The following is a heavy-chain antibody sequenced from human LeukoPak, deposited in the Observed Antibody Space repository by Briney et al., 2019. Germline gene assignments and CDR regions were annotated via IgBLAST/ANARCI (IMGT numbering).Heavy chain of an antibody. CDR3: AKDVNHIAAAGTGLYFDY. V-gene: IGHV3-30*18. J-gene: IGHJ4*02. Sequence: GGSLRLSCAASGFTFSSYGMHWVRQAPGKGLEWVAVISYDGSNKYYADSVKGRFTISRDNSKNMLYLQMNSLRAEDTAVYYCAKDVNHIAAAGTGLYFDYWGQGTLVTVSS. CDR1: GFTFSSYG. CDR2: ISYDGSNK. D-gene: IGHD6-13*01.